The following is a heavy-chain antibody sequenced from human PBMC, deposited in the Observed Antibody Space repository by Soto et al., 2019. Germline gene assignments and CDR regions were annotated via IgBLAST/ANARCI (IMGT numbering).Heavy chain of an antibody. Sequence: GVSVKVSSKASGYTFTIYYMHWVRQAPGQGLEWMGIINPSGGSTSYAQKFQGRVTMTRDTSTSTVYMELSSLRSEDTAVYYCARACSGGSCFDYWGQGTLVTVSS. V-gene: IGHV1-46*01. CDR1: GYTFTIYY. CDR2: INPSGGST. D-gene: IGHD2-15*01. CDR3: ARACSGGSCFDY. J-gene: IGHJ4*02.